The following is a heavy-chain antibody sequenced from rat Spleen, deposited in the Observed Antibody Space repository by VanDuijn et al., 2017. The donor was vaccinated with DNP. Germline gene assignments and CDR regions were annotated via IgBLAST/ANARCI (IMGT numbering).Heavy chain of an antibody. Sequence: EVQLVETGEGLVQPGRSLKLSCVASGFTFSSYWMYWIRQAPGKGLEWVASINTDGGSTYYPDSVKGRFTISRDNAENTVYLQMNSLRSEDTATYYCASWAPIAPLSTSNYWGQGVMVTVSS. CDR1: GFTFSSYW. D-gene: IGHD1-2*01. V-gene: IGHV5-58*01. CDR3: ASWAPIAPLSTSNY. J-gene: IGHJ2*01. CDR2: INTDGGST.